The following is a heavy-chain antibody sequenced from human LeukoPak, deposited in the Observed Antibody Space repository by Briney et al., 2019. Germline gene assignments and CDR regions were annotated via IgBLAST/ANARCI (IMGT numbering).Heavy chain of an antibody. Sequence: GGSLRLSCAASGFTFSSYAMHWVRQAPGKGLEYVSAISSNGGSTYYANSVKGRFTISRDNSKNTLYLQMGSLRAEDTAVYYCVRLYYYGSGRTFFDYWGQRTLVSVS. CDR3: VRLYYYGSGRTFFDY. J-gene: IGHJ4*02. CDR1: GFTFSSYA. CDR2: ISSNGGST. V-gene: IGHV3-64*01. D-gene: IGHD3-10*01.